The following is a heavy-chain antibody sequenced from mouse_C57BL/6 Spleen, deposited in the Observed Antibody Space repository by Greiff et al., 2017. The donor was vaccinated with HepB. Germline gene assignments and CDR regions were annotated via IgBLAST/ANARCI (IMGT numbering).Heavy chain of an antibody. J-gene: IGHJ3*01. V-gene: IGHV1-26*01. CDR2: INPNNGGT. CDR1: GYTFTDYY. D-gene: IGHD3-2*02. Sequence: EVQLQQSGPELVKPGASVKISCKASGYTFTDYYMNWVKQSHGKSLEWIGDINPNNGGTSYNQKFKGKATLTVDKSSSTAYMELRSLTSEDSAVYYCASWAAQAHHWGQGTLVTVSA. CDR3: ASWAAQAHH.